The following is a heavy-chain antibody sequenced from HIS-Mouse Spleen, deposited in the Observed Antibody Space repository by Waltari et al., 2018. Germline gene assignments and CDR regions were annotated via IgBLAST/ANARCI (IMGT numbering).Heavy chain of an antibody. Sequence: QLQLQESGPGLVKPSETLSLTCTVSGGSISSSSYYWGWIRQPPGRGLGWIGSFYYSGSTYYNPSLKSRVTISVDTSKNQFSLKLGSVTAADTAVYYCAREIPYSSSWYDWYFDLWGRGTLVTVSS. CDR3: AREIPYSSSWYDWYFDL. D-gene: IGHD6-13*01. CDR2: FYYSGST. V-gene: IGHV4-39*07. J-gene: IGHJ2*01. CDR1: GGSISSSSYY.